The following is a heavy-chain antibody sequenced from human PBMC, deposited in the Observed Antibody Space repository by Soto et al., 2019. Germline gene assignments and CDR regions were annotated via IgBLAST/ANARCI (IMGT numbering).Heavy chain of an antibody. CDR2: IYYSGNT. J-gene: IGHJ6*02. CDR3: ARDRLMATAGTARHYFGLDV. D-gene: IGHD5-18*01. Sequence: SETLSLTCTVSGGSISSGGYYWSWIRQNPRRGLEWIGNIYYSGNTYYNPSLKSRLTISVDTSKNQFSLNLSSVTAADTAVYYCARDRLMATAGTARHYFGLDVWGQGTTVTVSS. CDR1: GGSISSGGYY. V-gene: IGHV4-31*03.